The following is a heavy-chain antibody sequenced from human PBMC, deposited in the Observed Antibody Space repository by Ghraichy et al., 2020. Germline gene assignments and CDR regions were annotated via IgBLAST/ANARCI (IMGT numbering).Heavy chain of an antibody. V-gene: IGHV3-23*01. Sequence: GGSLRLSCAASGFTFSNYAMSWVRQAPGKGLEWVSIISGNGGSTYYADSVKGRFTISRDNSKNTLYLQMNSLRAEDTAVYYCAKDRGSGPYYFDYWGQGTLVTVSS. D-gene: IGHD2-15*01. CDR3: AKDRGSGPYYFDY. CDR1: GFTFSNYA. CDR2: ISGNGGST. J-gene: IGHJ4*02.